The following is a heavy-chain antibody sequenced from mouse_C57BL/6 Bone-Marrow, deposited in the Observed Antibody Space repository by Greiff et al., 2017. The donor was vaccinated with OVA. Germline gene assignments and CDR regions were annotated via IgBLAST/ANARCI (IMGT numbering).Heavy chain of an antibody. CDR3: ARGGLIYYGNYVDY. CDR2: IYPRSGNT. D-gene: IGHD2-1*01. Sequence: QVQLKESGAELARPGASVKLSCKASGYTFTSYGISWVKQRTGQGLEWIGEIYPRSGNTYYNEKFKGKATLTADKSSSTAYMELRSLTSEDSAVYFCARGGLIYYGNYVDYWGQGTTLTVSS. J-gene: IGHJ2*01. CDR1: GYTFTSYG. V-gene: IGHV1-81*01.